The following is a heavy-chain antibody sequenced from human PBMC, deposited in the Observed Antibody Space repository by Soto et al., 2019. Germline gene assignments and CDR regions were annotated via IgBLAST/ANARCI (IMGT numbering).Heavy chain of an antibody. CDR2: IYHSGST. D-gene: IGHD1-26*01. V-gene: IGHV4-30-2*01. Sequence: QLQLQESGSGLVKPSQTLSLTCAVSGGSISSGGYSWSWIRQPPGKGLEWIGYIYHSGSTYYNPSLKSRVTIPVARSKDQFSLKLSSVPAADAAVYCCARGGVGATTFDYWGQGTLVTVSS. CDR1: GGSISSGGYS. J-gene: IGHJ4*02. CDR3: ARGGVGATTFDY.